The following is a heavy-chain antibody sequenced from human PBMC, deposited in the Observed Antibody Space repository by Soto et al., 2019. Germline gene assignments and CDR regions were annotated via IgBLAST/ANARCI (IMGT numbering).Heavy chain of an antibody. CDR1: GGSFSGYY. J-gene: IGHJ5*02. V-gene: IGHV4-34*01. CDR2: INHSGST. D-gene: IGHD2-15*01. CDR3: ARDTVVVVVAATPGWFDP. Sequence: QVQLQQWGAGLLKPSETLSLTCAVYGGSFSGYYWSWIRQPPGKGLEWIGEINHSGSTNYNPSLKSRVTISVDTSKNQFSLKLSSVTAADTAVYYCARDTVVVVVAATPGWFDPWGQGTLVTVSS.